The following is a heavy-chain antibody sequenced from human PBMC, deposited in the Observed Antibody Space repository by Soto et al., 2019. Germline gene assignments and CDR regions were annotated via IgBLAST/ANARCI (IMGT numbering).Heavy chain of an antibody. J-gene: IGHJ4*02. CDR3: ARLNYYDSSGTIDY. D-gene: IGHD3-22*01. CDR1: GGSISSSSYY. V-gene: IGHV4-39*01. Sequence: SETLSLTCTVSGGSISSSSYYWGWIRQPPGKGLEWIGSIYYSGSTYYNPSLKSRVTISVDTSKNQFSLKLSSVTAADTAVYYCARLNYYDSSGTIDYWGQGTLVTAPQ. CDR2: IYYSGST.